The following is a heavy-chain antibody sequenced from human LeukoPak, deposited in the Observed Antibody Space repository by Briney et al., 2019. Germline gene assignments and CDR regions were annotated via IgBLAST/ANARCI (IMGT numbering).Heavy chain of an antibody. CDR2: IIPILGIA. J-gene: IGHJ4*02. D-gene: IGHD7-27*01. Sequence: GASVKVSRKASGGTFSSYAISWVRQAPGQGLEWMGRIIPILGIANYALKFQGRVTITADKSTSTAYMELSSLRSEDTAVYYCARAASEGALTGGHFDYWGQGTLVTVSS. CDR3: ARAASEGALTGGHFDY. CDR1: GGTFSSYA. V-gene: IGHV1-69*04.